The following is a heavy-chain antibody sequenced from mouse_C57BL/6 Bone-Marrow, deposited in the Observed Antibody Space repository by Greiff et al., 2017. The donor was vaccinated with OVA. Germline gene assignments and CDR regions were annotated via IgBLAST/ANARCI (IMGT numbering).Heavy chain of an antibody. Sequence: VQLQQSDAELVKPGASVKISCKVSGYTFTDSTIPWLKQRPDQGLEWIGYIYPGDGNTKYNEKFKGKATLTSDKSSSTAYMQVNSLTSEDAAVYFCARSVNWDVYWGQGTTLTVSS. CDR1: GYTFTDST. CDR2: IYPGDGNT. CDR3: ARSVNWDVY. D-gene: IGHD4-1*01. J-gene: IGHJ2*01. V-gene: IGHV1-78*01.